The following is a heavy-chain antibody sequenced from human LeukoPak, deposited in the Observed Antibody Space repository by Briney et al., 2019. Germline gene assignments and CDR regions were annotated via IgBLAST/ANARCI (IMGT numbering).Heavy chain of an antibody. D-gene: IGHD6-13*01. CDR1: GGSISSGSYY. V-gene: IGHV4-61*02. Sequence: PSETLSLTCTVSGGSISSGSYYWSWIRQPAGKGLEWIGRIYTSGSTNYNPSLKSRVTISVDTSKNQFSLKLSSVTAADTAVYYCARGNSSWSNWFDPWGQGTLVTVSS. J-gene: IGHJ5*02. CDR3: ARGNSSWSNWFDP. CDR2: IYTSGST.